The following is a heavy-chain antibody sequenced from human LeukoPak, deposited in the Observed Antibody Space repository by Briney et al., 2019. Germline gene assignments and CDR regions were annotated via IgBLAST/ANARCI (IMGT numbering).Heavy chain of an antibody. J-gene: IGHJ4*02. V-gene: IGHV3-11*01. Sequence: GGSLRLSCAASGFTFSDYYMSWIRQAPGKGLEWLSYMGSGGSTMYYADSLKGRFTVSRDNTKNSLYLQMNSLRAEDTAVYYCARGGSPYCAGGSCYSGFDYWGQGTLVTVSS. CDR3: ARGGSPYCAGGSCYSGFDY. CDR1: GFTFSDYY. D-gene: IGHD2-15*01. CDR2: MGSGGSTM.